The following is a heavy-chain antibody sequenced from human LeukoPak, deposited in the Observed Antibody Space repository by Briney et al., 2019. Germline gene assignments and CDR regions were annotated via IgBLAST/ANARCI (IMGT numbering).Heavy chain of an antibody. CDR2: INPSGSST. CDR3: AKDRTRDVWGGVPGRY. D-gene: IGHD3-16*01. V-gene: IGHV1-46*01. Sequence: ASVKVSCKASGYTFTSYYMHWVRQAPGQGLEWMGIINPSGSSTSYVQKFQGRVTMTRDTSTSTVYMELSSLRSEDTAVYYCAKDRTRDVWGGVPGRYWGQGTLVTVSS. CDR1: GYTFTSYY. J-gene: IGHJ4*02.